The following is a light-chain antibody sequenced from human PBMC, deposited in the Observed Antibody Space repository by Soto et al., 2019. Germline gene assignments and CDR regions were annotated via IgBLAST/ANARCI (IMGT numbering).Light chain of an antibody. J-gene: IGLJ1*01. CDR3: ISYTSISTLV. Sequence: QSALTQPASVSGAPGQSITISCSGTSSDLGGYNYVSWYQQHPGTAPHVIIYDVLIPPSVVSNRFSGSTSGSTASLTISGLQAEDEADYYCISYTSISTLVFGTGTKLTVL. CDR1: SSDLGGYNY. V-gene: IGLV2-14*03. CDR2: DVL.